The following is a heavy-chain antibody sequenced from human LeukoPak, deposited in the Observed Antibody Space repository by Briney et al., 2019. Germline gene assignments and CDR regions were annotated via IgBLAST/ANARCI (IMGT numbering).Heavy chain of an antibody. CDR1: GFTFSDYY. CDR2: ISSSGSTI. J-gene: IGHJ4*02. V-gene: IGHV3-11*04. CDR3: AGASRYCSSTSCSSFDY. D-gene: IGHD2-2*01. Sequence: GGSLRLSCAASGFTFSDYYMSWIRQAPGKGLEWVSYISSSGSTIYYADSVKGRFTISRDNAKNSLYLQMNSLRAEDTAVYYCAGASRYCSSTSCSSFDYWGQGTLVTVSS.